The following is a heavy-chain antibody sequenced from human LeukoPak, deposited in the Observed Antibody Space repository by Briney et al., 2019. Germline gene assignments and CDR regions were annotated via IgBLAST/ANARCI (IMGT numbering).Heavy chain of an antibody. Sequence: ASVKVSCKASGHTFTGYHMHWVRQAPGQGLEWMGWISAYNGNTNYAQKLQGRVTMTTDTSTSTAYMELRSLRSDDTAVYYCARGQLRSEYSGSDYWGQGTLVTVSS. CDR3: ARGQLRSEYSGSDY. CDR1: GHTFTGYH. V-gene: IGHV1-18*04. CDR2: ISAYNGNT. J-gene: IGHJ4*02. D-gene: IGHD1-26*01.